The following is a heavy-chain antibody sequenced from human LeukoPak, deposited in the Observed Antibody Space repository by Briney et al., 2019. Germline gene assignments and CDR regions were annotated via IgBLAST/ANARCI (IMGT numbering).Heavy chain of an antibody. CDR3: AKDRRWSRTYYYDSSGPDSLFDY. Sequence: PGGSLRLSCAASGFTFSSYAMSWVRQAPGKGLEWVSAISGSGGSTYYADSVKGRFTISRDNSKNTLYLQMNSLRAEDTAVYYCAKDRRWSRTYYYDSSGPDSLFDYWGQGTLVTVSS. CDR2: ISGSGGST. J-gene: IGHJ4*02. V-gene: IGHV3-23*01. D-gene: IGHD3-22*01. CDR1: GFTFSSYA.